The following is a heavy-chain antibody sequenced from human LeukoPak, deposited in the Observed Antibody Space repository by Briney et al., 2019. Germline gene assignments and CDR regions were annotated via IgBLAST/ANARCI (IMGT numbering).Heavy chain of an antibody. D-gene: IGHD3-16*01. J-gene: IGHJ5*02. CDR2: ISSNGGST. CDR3: ARGAYDYVWGSPGRFDP. V-gene: IGHV3-64*01. CDR1: GFTFSSYA. Sequence: PGGSLRLSCAASGFTFSSYAMHWVRQAPGKGLEYVSAISSNGGSTYYANSVKGRFTISRDNSKNTLYLQMGSLRAEDMAVYYCARGAYDYVWGSPGRFDPWGQGTLVTVSS.